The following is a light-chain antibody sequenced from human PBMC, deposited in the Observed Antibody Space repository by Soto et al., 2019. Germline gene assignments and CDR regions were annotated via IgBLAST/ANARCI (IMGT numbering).Light chain of an antibody. J-gene: IGKJ1*01. CDR2: KAS. Sequence: DIHMTQWPSALSASVGYRVTITCLASQSSTKWMAWYQLKPGKAPQLLIYKASSLQSGVPSRFSGSGSGTEFTLTISSLLSDDFATYSCQQYSDYSRTFGQGTKVDIK. CDR1: QSSTKW. V-gene: IGKV1-5*03. CDR3: QQYSDYSRT.